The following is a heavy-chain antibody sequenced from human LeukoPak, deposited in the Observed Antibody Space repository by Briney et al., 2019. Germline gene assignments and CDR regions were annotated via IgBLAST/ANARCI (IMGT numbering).Heavy chain of an antibody. J-gene: IGHJ4*02. V-gene: IGHV3-30*02. CDR1: GFSFSSYG. CDR3: ARSIAAAGIGYFDY. D-gene: IGHD6-13*01. Sequence: GGSLRLSCAGSGFSFSSYGMHWVRQAPGKGLEWMAFIRSDGSNKYYADSVKGRFTISRDNSKNTLYLQMNSLRAEDTAVYYCARSIAAAGIGYFDYWGQGTLVTVSS. CDR2: IRSDGSNK.